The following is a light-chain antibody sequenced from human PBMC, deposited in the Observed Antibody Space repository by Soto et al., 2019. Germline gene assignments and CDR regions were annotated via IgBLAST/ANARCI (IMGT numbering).Light chain of an antibody. CDR2: RAS. Sequence: EVVMTQSPATLSVSPGESATLSCRASQNINSNLAWYQQKPGQAPRLLIYRASTMATGIPARFSGSRSGAEFTLTINSLEPEDFAVYYCQQYGSSPTFGQGTKVDIK. J-gene: IGKJ1*01. V-gene: IGKV3-15*01. CDR1: QNINSN. CDR3: QQYGSSPT.